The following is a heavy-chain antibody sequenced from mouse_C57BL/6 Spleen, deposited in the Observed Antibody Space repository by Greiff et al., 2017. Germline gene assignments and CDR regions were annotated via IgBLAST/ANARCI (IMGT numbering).Heavy chain of an antibody. D-gene: IGHD3-3*01. CDR3: TRSDGDRAMDS. V-gene: IGHV1-5*01. J-gene: IGHJ4*01. Sequence: VQLQPSWTVLARPGASVKMSCKTSGYTFTSYWMHWVKQRPGQGLEWIGAIYPGNSDTRYNQKFKGKAKLTAVTSASTAYMELSSLTNEDSAVYYCTRSDGDRAMDSWGKGTSVTVSS. CDR1: GYTFTSYW. CDR2: IYPGNSDT.